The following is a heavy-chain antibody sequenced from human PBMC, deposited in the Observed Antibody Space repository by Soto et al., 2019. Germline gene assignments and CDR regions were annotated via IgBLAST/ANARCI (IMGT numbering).Heavy chain of an antibody. CDR2: IYNTGST. Sequence: QVQLQESGPGLVKPSQTLSLTCTVSGGSISSGGYYWSWIRQHPGKGLEWIWYIYNTGSTYYNPSLKSRVSMSVDTSKNQFSLKLNSVTAADTAVYYCARGRTERFGELLASCWFDPWGQGTLVTVSS. CDR3: ARGRTERFGELLASCWFDP. J-gene: IGHJ5*02. CDR1: GGSISSGGYY. V-gene: IGHV4-31*02. D-gene: IGHD3-10*01.